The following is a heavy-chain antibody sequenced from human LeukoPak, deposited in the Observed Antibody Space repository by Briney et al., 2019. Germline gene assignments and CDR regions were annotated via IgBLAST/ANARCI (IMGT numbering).Heavy chain of an antibody. CDR3: VRDGRGTRGSGFDI. CDR2: IYYTGAT. CDR1: GGSINSGDYY. J-gene: IGHJ3*02. V-gene: IGHV4-30-4*08. D-gene: IGHD1-26*01. Sequence: SQTLSLTCTVSGGSINSGDYYWSWIRQPPGKGREWIGYIYYTGATYYNPSLKSRVTISVDMSKNQFSLRLSSLTAADTAVYYCVRDGRGTRGSGFDIWGQGTMVTVSS.